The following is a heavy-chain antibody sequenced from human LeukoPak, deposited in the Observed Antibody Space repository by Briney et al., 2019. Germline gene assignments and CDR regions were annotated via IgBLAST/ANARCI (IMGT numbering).Heavy chain of an antibody. J-gene: IGHJ4*02. CDR2: INPNSGGT. V-gene: IGHV1-2*04. CDR1: GYTFTGYY. CDR3: ARTPYGSGSYLFYFDY. Sequence: GASVKVSCKASGYTFTGYYMHWVRQAPGQGLEWMGWINPNSGGTNYAQKFQGWVTMTRDTSISTAYMELSRLRSDDTAVYYCARTPYGSGSYLFYFDYWGQGTLVTVSS. D-gene: IGHD3-10*01.